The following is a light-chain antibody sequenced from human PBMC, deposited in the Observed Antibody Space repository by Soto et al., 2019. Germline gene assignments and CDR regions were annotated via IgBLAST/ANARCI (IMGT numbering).Light chain of an antibody. V-gene: IGKV3-15*01. J-gene: IGKJ1*01. CDR1: QSVSSN. Sequence: EIVMTQSPGTLSVSPGERATLSCRASQSVSSNLAWYQQKPGQAPTLLIYGASTRATGIPARFSGSRSGTDFPLTISSLQSEDFAVYYCQQYNNWPRTFGQGTKVEIK. CDR3: QQYNNWPRT. CDR2: GAS.